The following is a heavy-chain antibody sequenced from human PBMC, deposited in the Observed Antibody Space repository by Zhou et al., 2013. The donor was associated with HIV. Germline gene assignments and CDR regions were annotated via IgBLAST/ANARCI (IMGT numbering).Heavy chain of an antibody. CDR2: FDPDDRET. J-gene: IGHJ3*01. V-gene: IGHV1-24*01. CDR3: VADRRVDQRLENVLFS. D-gene: IGHD2-2*01. CDR1: GYTLTDLL. Sequence: QVQLVQSGAEVKKPGASVKVSCKVSGYTLTDLLIHWVRQPPGSGPEWMGRFDPDDRETTYSQKFQGRVTMTGDISTDTAYLEATSLTPDDTAMYYCVADRRVDQRLENVLFSWGQGTMVVVSS.